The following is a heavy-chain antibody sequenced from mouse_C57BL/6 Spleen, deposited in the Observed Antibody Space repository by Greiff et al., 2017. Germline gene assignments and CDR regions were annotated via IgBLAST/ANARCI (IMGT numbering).Heavy chain of an antibody. CDR3: AVIYDGYSYFDY. V-gene: IGHV1-80*01. J-gene: IGHJ2*01. CDR2: IYPGAGDT. Sequence: QVQLQQSGAELVKPGASVKISCKASGYAFSSYWMNWVKQRPGKGLEWIGQIYPGAGDTNYNGQFKGKATLTADKSSSTAYMQLSSLTSEDSAVYFCAVIYDGYSYFDYWGQGTTLTVAS. CDR1: GYAFSSYW. D-gene: IGHD2-3*01.